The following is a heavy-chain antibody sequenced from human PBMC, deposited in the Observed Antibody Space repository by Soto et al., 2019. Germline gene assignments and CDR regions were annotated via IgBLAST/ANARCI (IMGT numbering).Heavy chain of an antibody. CDR2: IIPLFGTA. D-gene: IGHD3-22*01. CDR3: ARGVHYDSSGYYYFY. CDR1: GGTFSSYA. J-gene: IGHJ4*02. V-gene: IGHV1-69*13. Sequence: SVKVSCKASGGTFSSYAIDWVRQAPGQGLEWMGGIIPLFGTANYAQKFQGRITITADESTSTAYMELRSLRSEDTAVYYCARGVHYDSSGYYYFYWGQGTLVTVSS.